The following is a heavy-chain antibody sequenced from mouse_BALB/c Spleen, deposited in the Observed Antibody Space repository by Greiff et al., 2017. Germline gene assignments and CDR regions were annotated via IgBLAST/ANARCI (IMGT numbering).Heavy chain of an antibody. CDR2: INSNGGST. CDR3: ASYGYAY. J-gene: IGHJ3*01. D-gene: IGHD2-2*01. Sequence: EVMLVESGGGLVQPGGSLKLSCAASGFTFSSYGMSWVRQTPDKRLGLVATINSNGGSTYYPDSVKGRFTISRDNAKNTLYLQMSSLKSEDTAMYYCASYGYAYWGQGTLVTVSA. CDR1: GFTFSSYG. V-gene: IGHV5-6-3*01.